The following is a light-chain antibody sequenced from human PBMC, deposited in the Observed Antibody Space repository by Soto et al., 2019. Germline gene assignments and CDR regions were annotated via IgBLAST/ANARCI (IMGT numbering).Light chain of an antibody. CDR1: QSVSSY. J-gene: IGKJ1*01. V-gene: IGKV3-11*01. Sequence: EIVLTQSPATLSLSPGERATLSRRASQSVSSYLAWYQQKPGQAPRLLIYDASNRATGIPARFSGSGSGTDFTLTSSSLEPEDFAVYYCQQRSNWPPWTFGQGTKVDIK. CDR2: DAS. CDR3: QQRSNWPPWT.